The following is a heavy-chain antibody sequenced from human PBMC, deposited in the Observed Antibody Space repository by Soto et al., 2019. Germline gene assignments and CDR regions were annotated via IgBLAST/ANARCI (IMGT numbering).Heavy chain of an antibody. V-gene: IGHV5-51*01. CDR1: GYTFTNYW. CDR3: APSIFFYGMDV. J-gene: IGHJ6*02. Sequence: GESLKISCKGSGYTFTNYWIGWVRQMPGKGLEWMGIISPGDSDTKYNPSFQGQVPISADKSITTTYLQWSSLKASDTAFYSCAPSIFFYGMDVWGQGTTVTVSS. CDR2: ISPGDSDT.